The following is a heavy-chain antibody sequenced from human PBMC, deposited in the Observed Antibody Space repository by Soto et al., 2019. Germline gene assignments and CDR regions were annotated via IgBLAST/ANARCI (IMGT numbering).Heavy chain of an antibody. CDR2: IRSKAYGGTT. CDR3: TRADIYDAFDI. CDR1: GFTFGDYA. D-gene: IGHD3-9*01. Sequence: GGSLRLSCTASGFTFGDYAMSWFRQAPGKGLEWVGFIRSKAYGGTTEYAASVKGRFTISRDDSKSIAYLQMNSLKTEDTAVYYCTRADIYDAFDIWGQGTMVTVSS. J-gene: IGHJ3*02. V-gene: IGHV3-49*03.